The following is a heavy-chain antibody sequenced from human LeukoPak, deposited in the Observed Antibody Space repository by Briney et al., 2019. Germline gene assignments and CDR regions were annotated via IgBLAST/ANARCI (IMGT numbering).Heavy chain of an antibody. Sequence: GGSLRLSCAASGFTFSNYTMNWVRQAPGKGLEWVSSIRTRSSYTYYADSVKGRFTISRDNAKSSMYLQMNSLRADDTAVYYCARAWTSTGWNNWFDPWGQGTLVTVSS. CDR3: ARAWTSTGWNNWFDP. CDR2: IRTRSSYT. CDR1: GFTFSNYT. V-gene: IGHV3-21*01. D-gene: IGHD6-19*01. J-gene: IGHJ5*02.